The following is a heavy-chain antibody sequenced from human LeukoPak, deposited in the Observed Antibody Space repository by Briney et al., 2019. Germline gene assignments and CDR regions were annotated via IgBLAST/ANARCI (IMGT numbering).Heavy chain of an antibody. Sequence: PSETLSLTCTVSGGSISSSSYYWGWIRQPPGKGLEWIGSIYYSGSPYYNPSLKSRVTISVDTSKKQFSLKLSSVTAADTAVYYCARDRLRSWYFDLWGRGTLVTVSS. CDR2: IYYSGSP. CDR1: GGSISSSSYY. J-gene: IGHJ2*01. CDR3: ARDRLRSWYFDL. V-gene: IGHV4-39*02. D-gene: IGHD4-17*01.